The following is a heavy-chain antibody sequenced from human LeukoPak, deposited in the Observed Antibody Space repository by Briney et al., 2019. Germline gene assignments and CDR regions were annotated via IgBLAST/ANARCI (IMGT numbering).Heavy chain of an antibody. CDR2: IYSSGST. Sequence: SETLSLTCTVSGASFSSYYWSWIRQPPGKGLEWIGYIYSSGSTNYNPSLKGRVTISVDTSKNQFSLRLSSVTAADTAVYYCTRRREGSAYRGYWGQGTLVTVSS. CDR1: GASFSSYY. D-gene: IGHD1-26*01. CDR3: TRRREGSAYRGY. J-gene: IGHJ4*02. V-gene: IGHV4-59*08.